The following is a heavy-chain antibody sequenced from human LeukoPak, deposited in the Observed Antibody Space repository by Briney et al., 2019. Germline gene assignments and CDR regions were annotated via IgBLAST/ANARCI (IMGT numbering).Heavy chain of an antibody. CDR1: GGSNSLGGYY. D-gene: IGHD2-2*01. V-gene: IGHV4-31*03. Sequence: SQTLSLICTVSGGSNSLGGYYWSSSRQHPGKGLEWIGYIYYSGSTYYNPSLKSRVTISVDTSKNQFSLKLSSVTAADTAVYYCARSKYQLLSQYNWFDPWGQGTLVTVSS. CDR3: ARSKYQLLSQYNWFDP. CDR2: IYYSGST. J-gene: IGHJ5*02.